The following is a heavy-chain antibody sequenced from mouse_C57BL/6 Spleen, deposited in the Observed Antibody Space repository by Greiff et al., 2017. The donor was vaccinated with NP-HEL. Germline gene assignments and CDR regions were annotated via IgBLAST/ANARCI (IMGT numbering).Heavy chain of an antibody. CDR1: GYTFTSYW. CDR3: ARDRGREPYDFDD. V-gene: IGHV1-52*01. J-gene: IGHJ2*01. D-gene: IGHD1-1*01. CDR2: IDPSDGET. Sequence: QVQLQQPGAELVRPGSSVKLSCKASGYTFTSYWMHWVKQRPIQGLEWIGNIDPSDGETNYNQKFKGKATLTVDKSSSTAYMQLSSLTSEDSAVYYCARDRGREPYDFDDWGQGTTLTVSS.